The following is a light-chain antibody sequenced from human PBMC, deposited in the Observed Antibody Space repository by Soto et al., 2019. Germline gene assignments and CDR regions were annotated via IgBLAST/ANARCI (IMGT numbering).Light chain of an antibody. CDR1: QSVSSN. J-gene: IGKJ3*01. CDR2: GAS. V-gene: IGKV3-20*01. CDR3: QQYGSSPFT. Sequence: MTQSPATLSVSPGERDTLSCRASQSVSSNLAWYQQKPGQAPRLLIYGASSRASGIPDRFSGSGSGTDFTLTISRLEPEDFAVYYCQQYGSSPFTFGPGTKVDI.